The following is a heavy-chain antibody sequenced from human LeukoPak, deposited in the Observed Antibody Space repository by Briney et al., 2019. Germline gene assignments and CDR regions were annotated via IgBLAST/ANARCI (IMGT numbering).Heavy chain of an antibody. D-gene: IGHD3-3*01. CDR1: GGSFSGYY. CDR2: INHSGST. Sequence: KPSETLSLTCAVYGGSFSGYYWSWIRQPPGKGLEWIGEINHSGSTNYNSSLKSRVTISVDTSKNQFSLKLSSVTAADTAVYYCARAPFGVVHLFDYWGQGTLVTVSS. CDR3: ARAPFGVVHLFDY. J-gene: IGHJ4*02. V-gene: IGHV4-34*01.